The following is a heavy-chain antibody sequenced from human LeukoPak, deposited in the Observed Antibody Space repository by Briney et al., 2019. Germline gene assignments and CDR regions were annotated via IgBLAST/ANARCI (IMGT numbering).Heavy chain of an antibody. Sequence: PGGSLRLSCAASGFTFSRYSMNWVRQAPGKGLEWVSSFSSSSTYIYYADSVKGRFTISRDNAKNSLYLQMNSLRAEDTAVYYCAKGLYYYDSSGFPAWGQGTLVTVSS. CDR3: AKGLYYYDSSGFPA. CDR1: GFTFSRYS. V-gene: IGHV3-21*01. J-gene: IGHJ5*02. D-gene: IGHD3-22*01. CDR2: FSSSSTYI.